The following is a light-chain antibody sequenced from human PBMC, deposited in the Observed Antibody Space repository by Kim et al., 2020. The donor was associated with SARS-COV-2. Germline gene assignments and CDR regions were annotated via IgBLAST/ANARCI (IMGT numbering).Light chain of an antibody. J-gene: IGLJ1*01. CDR1: SFDIGGYNY. CDR2: DVT. Sequence: QSVPISCTGSSFDIGGYNYVSWYQQHPGKAPNLLIFDVTKRPSGVPDRFSGSKSDNTASLTVSGLQAEDEADYYCCSFAGTYNFYVFGSGTKVTVL. V-gene: IGLV2-11*01. CDR3: CSFAGTYNFYV.